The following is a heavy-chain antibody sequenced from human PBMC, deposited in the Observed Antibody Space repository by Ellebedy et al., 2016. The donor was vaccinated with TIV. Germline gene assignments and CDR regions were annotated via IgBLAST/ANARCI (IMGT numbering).Heavy chain of an antibody. Sequence: AASVKVSCKASGYTFTGYYMHWVRQAPGQGLEWVGWINPNSGATNYAQKFQGRVTMTTDTSTSTAFMELRSLRSDDTAVYYCARERSGSGSYYNYFGMDVWGQGTTVTVSS. J-gene: IGHJ6*02. CDR2: INPNSGAT. D-gene: IGHD1-26*01. V-gene: IGHV1-2*02. CDR3: ARERSGSGSYYNYFGMDV. CDR1: GYTFTGYY.